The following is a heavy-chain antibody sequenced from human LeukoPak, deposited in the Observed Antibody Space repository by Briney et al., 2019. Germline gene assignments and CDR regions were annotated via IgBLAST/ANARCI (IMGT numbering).Heavy chain of an antibody. D-gene: IGHD3-22*01. CDR3: ARDGYYYDSSGYGLDY. CDR2: IYTSGST. CDR1: GGSISSYY. V-gene: IGHV4-4*07. Sequence: PSETLSLTCTVYGGSISSYYWSWIRQPAGKGLEWIGRIYTSGSTNYNPSLKSRVTMSVDTSKNQFSLKLSSVTAADTAVYYCARDGYYYDSSGYGLDYWGQGTLVTVSS. J-gene: IGHJ4*02.